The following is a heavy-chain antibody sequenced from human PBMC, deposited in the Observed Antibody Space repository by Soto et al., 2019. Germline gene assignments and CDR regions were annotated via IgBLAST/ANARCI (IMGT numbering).Heavy chain of an antibody. CDR1: GFTFSSYA. Sequence: EVQLLESGGGLVQPGGSLRLSCAASGFTFSSYAMSWVRQAPGKGLEWVSAISGSGGSTYYADSVKGRFTISRDNSKNTLYLQMNRLRAEDTAVYYCAKALMYFSGGSCYSCWFDPWGQGTLVTVFS. D-gene: IGHD2-15*01. CDR2: ISGSGGST. CDR3: AKALMYFSGGSCYSCWFDP. V-gene: IGHV3-23*01. J-gene: IGHJ5*02.